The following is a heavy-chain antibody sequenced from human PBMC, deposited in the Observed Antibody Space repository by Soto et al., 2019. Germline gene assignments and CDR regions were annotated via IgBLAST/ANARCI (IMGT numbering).Heavy chain of an antibody. CDR2: ISYDGSNK. V-gene: IGHV3-30-3*01. CDR1: GFTFSSYA. CDR3: ARDLVVVTFDY. J-gene: IGHJ4*02. Sequence: PGGSLRLSCAASGFTFSSYAMHWVRQAPGKGLEWVAVISYDGSNKYYADSEKGRFTISRDNSKNTLYLQMNSLRAEDTAVYYCARDLVVVTFDYWGQGTLVTVSS. D-gene: IGHD2-21*01.